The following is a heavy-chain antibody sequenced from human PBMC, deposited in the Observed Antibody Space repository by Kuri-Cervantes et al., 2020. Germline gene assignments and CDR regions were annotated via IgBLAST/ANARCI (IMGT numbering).Heavy chain of an antibody. D-gene: IGHD6-19*01. V-gene: IGHV1-69*06. J-gene: IGHJ4*02. CDR3: ATNTPRIAVAGTWVYYFDY. Sequence: SSVTVSCKASGGTFSSYAISWVRQAPGQGLEWMGGIIPIFGTANYAQKFQGRVTMTEDTSTDTAYMELSSLRSEDTAVYYCATNTPRIAVAGTWVYYFDYWGQGTLVTVSS. CDR2: IIPIFGTA. CDR1: GGTFSSYA.